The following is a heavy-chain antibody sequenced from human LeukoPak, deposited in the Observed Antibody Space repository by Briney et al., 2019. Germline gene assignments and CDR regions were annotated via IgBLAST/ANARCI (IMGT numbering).Heavy chain of an antibody. V-gene: IGHV4-59*01. J-gene: IGHJ4*02. D-gene: IGHD3-3*01. CDR1: GGSISSYY. CDR2: IYYSGST. CDR3: ARVIPYYDFWSGYYRGGYFDY. Sequence: PSETLSLTCTVSGGSISSYYWSWIRQPPGKGLEWIGYIYYSGSTNYNPSLKSRVTISVDTSKNQFSLKLSSVTAADTAVYYCARVIPYYDFWSGYYRGGYFDYWGQGTLVTVSS.